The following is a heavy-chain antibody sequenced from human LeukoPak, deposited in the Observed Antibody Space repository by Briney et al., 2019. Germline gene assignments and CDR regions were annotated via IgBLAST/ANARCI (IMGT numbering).Heavy chain of an antibody. Sequence: GGSLRLSCAASGFTFSSYEMNWVRQAPGKGLEWVAYISSSGSTIYYADSVKGRFTISRDNAKNSLNLQMNSLRAEDTAVYYCARDQYYGSDPDFDYWGQGTLVTVSS. CDR3: ARDQYYGSDPDFDY. CDR1: GFTFSSYE. V-gene: IGHV3-48*03. D-gene: IGHD3-10*01. CDR2: ISSSGSTI. J-gene: IGHJ4*02.